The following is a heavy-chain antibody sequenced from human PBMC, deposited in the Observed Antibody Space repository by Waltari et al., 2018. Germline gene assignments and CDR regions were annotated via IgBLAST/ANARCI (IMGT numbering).Heavy chain of an antibody. CDR3: AREGSLYSSTGGWIGP. Sequence: QVHLQESGPGLVKPSETLSLTCTVSNGSLNNHYWSWIRQPPGKRMEWIGWINQITGDTNYNPSLESRVIISSDISKNQFSLKLTSVTAADTAIYYCAREGSLYSSTGGWIGPWGQEMLVTVSS. D-gene: IGHD2-2*01. CDR2: INQITGDT. V-gene: IGHV4-59*11. CDR1: NGSLNNHY. J-gene: IGHJ5*01.